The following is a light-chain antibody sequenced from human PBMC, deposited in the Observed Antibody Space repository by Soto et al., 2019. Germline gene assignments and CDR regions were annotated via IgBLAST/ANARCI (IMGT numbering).Light chain of an antibody. CDR2: GAS. CDR3: QQYGSSPPIT. CDR1: QSVSSSY. V-gene: IGKV3-20*01. Sequence: EFVLTQSPGTLSLSPGESATLSCRASQSVSSSYLAWYQQKPGQAPRLLIYGASSRATGIPDRFSGSGSGTDFTLTISRLEPEDFAVYYCQQYGSSPPITFGPGTKVDIK. J-gene: IGKJ3*01.